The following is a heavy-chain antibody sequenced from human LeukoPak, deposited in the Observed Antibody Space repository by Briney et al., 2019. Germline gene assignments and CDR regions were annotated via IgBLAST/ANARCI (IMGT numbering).Heavy chain of an antibody. CDR2: ISTNGGST. CDR3: ARAPNLGELSSPLDY. J-gene: IGHJ4*02. CDR1: GFTFSSYA. D-gene: IGHD3-16*02. V-gene: IGHV3-64*02. Sequence: AGGSLRLSCAASGFTFSSYAMHWVRQAPGKGLEYVSGISTNGGSTYYADSVKGRFTVSRDNARNSVYLQMNSLRAEDTALYYCARAPNLGELSSPLDYWGQGTLVTVSS.